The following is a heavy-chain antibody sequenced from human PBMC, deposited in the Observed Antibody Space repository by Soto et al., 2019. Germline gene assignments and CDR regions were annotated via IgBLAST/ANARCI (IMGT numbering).Heavy chain of an antibody. V-gene: IGHV3-48*01. CDR1: GFILSDCA. CDR2: ISSSSSVI. CDR3: ARDLSWGSNWYYYMDV. D-gene: IGHD7-27*01. Sequence: EVQLVESGGGLVQPGGSLRISCATSGFILSDCAMNWVRQAPGKGLEWVSYISSSSSVIDYADSVKGRFTVSRDNDRNSLYLQMNSLRAEETAVYYCARDLSWGSNWYYYMDVWGKGTTVTVSS. J-gene: IGHJ6*03.